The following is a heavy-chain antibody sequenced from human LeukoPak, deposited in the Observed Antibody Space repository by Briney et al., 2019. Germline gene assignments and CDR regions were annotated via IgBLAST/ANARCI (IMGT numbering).Heavy chain of an antibody. Sequence: HGESLKISYKGSDYSFTSYWIGWVRQMPGKGLEWMGLIYPGDSDTRYSPSFQGQVTISADKSISTAYLQWSSLKASDTAMYYCARPGSHWYFDLWGRGTLVTVSS. CDR2: IYPGDSDT. CDR1: DYSFTSYW. CDR3: ARPGSHWYFDL. J-gene: IGHJ2*01. V-gene: IGHV5-51*01.